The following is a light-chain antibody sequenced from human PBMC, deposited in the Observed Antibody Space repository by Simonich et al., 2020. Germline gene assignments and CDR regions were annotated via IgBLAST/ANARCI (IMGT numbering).Light chain of an antibody. CDR2: ASS. J-gene: IGKJ2*01. V-gene: IGKV1-39*01. CDR1: QSISSY. CDR3: QQSYSTPYT. Sequence: DIQMTQSPSSLSASVGDRVTITCRASQSISSYLNWYQQKPGKAPKLLIYASSSFQMGVPSRFSGSGSGTDFTLTISSLQPEDFATYYCQQSYSTPYTFGQGTKLEIK.